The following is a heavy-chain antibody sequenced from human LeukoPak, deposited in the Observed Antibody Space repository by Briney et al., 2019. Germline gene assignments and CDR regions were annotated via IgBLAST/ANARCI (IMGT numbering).Heavy chain of an antibody. V-gene: IGHV4-4*02. CDR1: GGSISSSNW. CDR2: IYHSGST. Sequence: PSETLSLTCAVSGGSISSSNWWGWVRQPPGKGLEWIGEIYHSGSTNYNPSLKSRVTISVDKSKNQFSLKPSSVTAADTAVYYCAKNPITMVRGADYWYFDLWGRGTLVTVSS. CDR3: AKNPITMVRGADYWYFDL. J-gene: IGHJ2*01. D-gene: IGHD3-10*01.